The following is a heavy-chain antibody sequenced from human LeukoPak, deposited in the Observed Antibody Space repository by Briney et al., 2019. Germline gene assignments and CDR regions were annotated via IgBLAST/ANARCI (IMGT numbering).Heavy chain of an antibody. V-gene: IGHV1-2*02. CDR2: INPNSGGT. D-gene: IGHD5-12*01. CDR1: GYTFTGYY. Sequence: GASVKVSCKASGYTFTGYYMHGVRQAPGQGLEWMGWINPNSGGTNYAQKFQGRVTMTRDTSISTAYMELSRLRSDDTAVYYCARAGEMATIRRAGLDYWGQGTLVTVSS. CDR3: ARAGEMATIRRAGLDY. J-gene: IGHJ4*02.